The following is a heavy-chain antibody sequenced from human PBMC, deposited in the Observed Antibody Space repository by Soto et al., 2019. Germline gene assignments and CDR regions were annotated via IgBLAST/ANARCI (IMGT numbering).Heavy chain of an antibody. J-gene: IGHJ4*02. CDR3: AKLGTNYYFDS. Sequence: EVQLLESGGGLVQPGGSLRLSCAASGFTFSSYAMTWVRQAPGKGLGWVSAINTGGGSTYYADSVKGRFTISRDNSKYTLYLQMNSLRAEDTAVYYCAKLGTNYYFDSWGQGTLVTVSS. CDR1: GFTFSSYA. CDR2: INTGGGST. V-gene: IGHV3-23*01.